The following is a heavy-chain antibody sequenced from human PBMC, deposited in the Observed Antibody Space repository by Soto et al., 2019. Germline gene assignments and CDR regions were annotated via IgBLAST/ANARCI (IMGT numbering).Heavy chain of an antibody. D-gene: IGHD3-16*02. Sequence: ASVKVSCKVSGYTLTELSMHWVRQAPGKGLEWIGGFDPEDGETIYAQKFQGRVTMTEDTSTDTACMELSSLRSEDTAVYYCATATYYDYVWGSYRSGPHFDYWGQGTLVTVSS. CDR1: GYTLTELS. CDR3: ATATYYDYVWGSYRSGPHFDY. J-gene: IGHJ4*02. V-gene: IGHV1-24*01. CDR2: FDPEDGET.